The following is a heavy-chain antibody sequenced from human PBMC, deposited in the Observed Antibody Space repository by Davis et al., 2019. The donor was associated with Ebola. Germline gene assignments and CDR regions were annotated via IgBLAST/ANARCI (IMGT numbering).Heavy chain of an antibody. D-gene: IGHD1-26*01. V-gene: IGHV3-30*18. J-gene: IGHJ4*02. Sequence: GESLKISCAASGFTFSSYGMHWVRQAPGKGLEWVAVISYDGSNKYYADSVKGRFTISRDNSKNTLYLQMNSLRAEDTAVYYCAKGGEWELLPPFDYWGQGTLVTVSS. CDR1: GFTFSSYG. CDR2: ISYDGSNK. CDR3: AKGGEWELLPPFDY.